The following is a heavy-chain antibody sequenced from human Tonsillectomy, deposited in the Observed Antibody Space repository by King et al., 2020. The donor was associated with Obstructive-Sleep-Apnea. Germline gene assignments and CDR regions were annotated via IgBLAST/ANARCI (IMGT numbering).Heavy chain of an antibody. CDR1: GGAVSTYY. CDR2: IYYSGST. CDR3: ARVDCSGGFCYPGY. Sequence: VQLQESGPGLVKPSEILSLTCTVSGGAVSTYYWSWIRQPPGKGLEWIGYIYYSGSTNYNRSLKSRVTISLDTPNNQVSLKLSSVTAADTAVYYCARVDCSGGFCYPGYWGQGTLVTVSS. V-gene: IGHV4-59*02. D-gene: IGHD2-15*01. J-gene: IGHJ4*02.